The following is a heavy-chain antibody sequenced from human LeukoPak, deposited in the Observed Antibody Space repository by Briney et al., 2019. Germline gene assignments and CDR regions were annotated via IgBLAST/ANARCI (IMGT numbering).Heavy chain of an antibody. D-gene: IGHD3-10*01. CDR2: ISSSGSTI. Sequence: GGSLRLSCAASGFTFSDYYMNWIRQAPGKGLEWVSYISSSGSTIYYADSVKGRFTISRDNAKNSLYLQMNSLRAEDTAVYYCARDLLTMVRRVTDAFDIWGQGTMVTVSS. J-gene: IGHJ3*02. CDR1: GFTFSDYY. CDR3: ARDLLTMVRRVTDAFDI. V-gene: IGHV3-11*01.